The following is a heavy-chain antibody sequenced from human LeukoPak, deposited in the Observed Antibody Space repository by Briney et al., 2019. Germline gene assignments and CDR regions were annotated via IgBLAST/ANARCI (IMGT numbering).Heavy chain of an antibody. D-gene: IGHD5-24*01. V-gene: IGHV4-34*01. CDR1: GGSFSGYY. CDR3: ARVGGMTTINNAAFDI. Sequence: SETLSLTCAVYGGSFSGYYWSWIRQPPGKGLEWIGYIYHSGSTYYNPSLKSRVTISLDTSKNQFSLKLTSVTAADTAIYYCARVGGMTTINNAAFDIWGQGTMVTVSS. J-gene: IGHJ3*02. CDR2: IYHSGST.